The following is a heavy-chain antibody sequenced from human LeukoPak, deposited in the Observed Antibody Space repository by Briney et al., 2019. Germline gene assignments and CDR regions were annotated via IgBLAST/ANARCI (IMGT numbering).Heavy chain of an antibody. CDR1: GGSISRYY. Sequence: MPSETLSLTCTVSGGSISRYYWTWIRQPPGKGLEWIGYLYYSGSTIYNPSLKSRVTISVDTSKNQFSLKLSSVTAADTAVYYCAREPLVTRAFDYWGQGTLVTVSS. CDR3: AREPLVTRAFDY. J-gene: IGHJ4*02. CDR2: LYYSGST. D-gene: IGHD3-9*01. V-gene: IGHV4-59*12.